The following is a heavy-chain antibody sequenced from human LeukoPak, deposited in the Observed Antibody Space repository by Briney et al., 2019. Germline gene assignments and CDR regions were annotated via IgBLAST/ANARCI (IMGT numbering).Heavy chain of an antibody. J-gene: IGHJ4*02. CDR3: ARSSHCSSSICYDYFDY. CDR1: GFTFNYYW. CDR2: IKQDGSEK. Sequence: GGSLRLSCAASGFTFNYYWMSWVRQAPGKGLEWVANIKQDGSEKYYVDSVKGRFTISRDNAKNSLYLQMNSLRAEDTAVYYCARSSHCSSSICYDYFDYWGQGTLVTASS. D-gene: IGHD2-2*01. V-gene: IGHV3-7*04.